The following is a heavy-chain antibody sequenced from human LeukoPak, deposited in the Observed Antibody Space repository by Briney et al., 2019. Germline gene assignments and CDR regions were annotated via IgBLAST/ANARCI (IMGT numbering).Heavy chain of an antibody. CDR1: GFTFSSYS. D-gene: IGHD3-22*01. CDR3: ARDRDSSGYYYNSY. J-gene: IGHJ4*02. CDR2: ISSSSSYI. V-gene: IGHV3-21*01. Sequence: PGGSLRLSCAAPGFTFSSYSMNWVRQAPGKGLEWVSSISSSSSYIYYADSVKGRFTISRDNAKNSLYLQMNSLRAEDTAVYYCARDRDSSGYYYNSYWGQGTLVTVSS.